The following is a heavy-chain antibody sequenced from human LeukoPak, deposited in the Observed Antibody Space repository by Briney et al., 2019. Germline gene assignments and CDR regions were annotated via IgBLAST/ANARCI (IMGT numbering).Heavy chain of an antibody. V-gene: IGHV3-48*03. J-gene: IGHJ4*02. CDR3: ARERTTIVSGTTIGAH. CDR1: GFTFSSYE. Sequence: PGGSLRLSCSASGFTFSSYEMNCVRQAPGKGLEWISYITGSGDTIYYADSVKGRFTISRDNAKNSLFLQMNSLTADDTAVYYCARERTTIVSGTTIGAHWGQGTLVTVSS. CDR2: ITGSGDTI. D-gene: IGHD2/OR15-2a*01.